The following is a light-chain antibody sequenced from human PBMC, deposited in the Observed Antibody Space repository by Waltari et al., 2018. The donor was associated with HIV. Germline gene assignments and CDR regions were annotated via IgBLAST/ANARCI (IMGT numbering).Light chain of an antibody. J-gene: IGLJ2*01. Sequence: SCTGSSSNIGAGYDVHWYQQLPGTAPKFLIYGNSNRPSGVPDRFSGSKSDTSASLASTGLQAEDEANYYCHSYDSSLRVVFGGGTKLTVL. CDR3: HSYDSSLRVV. V-gene: IGLV1-40*01. CDR1: SSNIGAGYD. CDR2: GNS.